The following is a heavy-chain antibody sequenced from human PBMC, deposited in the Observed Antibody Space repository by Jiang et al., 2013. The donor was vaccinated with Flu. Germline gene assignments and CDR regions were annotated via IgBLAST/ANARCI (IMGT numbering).Heavy chain of an antibody. Sequence: GAEVKKPGESLKISCKGSGYSFTSYWIGWVRQMPGKGLEWMGIIYPDDSDTRYSPSFQGQVTISADKSMSTTYLWWTSLKASDTAMYYCARVPYNSGWYFDFWGQGTLVTVSS. V-gene: IGHV5-51*01. CDR3: ARVPYNSGWYFDF. J-gene: IGHJ4*02. CDR1: GYSFTSYW. D-gene: IGHD6-19*01. CDR2: IYPDDSDT.